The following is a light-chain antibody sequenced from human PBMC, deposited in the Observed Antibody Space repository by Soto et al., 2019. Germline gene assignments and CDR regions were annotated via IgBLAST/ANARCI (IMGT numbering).Light chain of an antibody. V-gene: IGLV1-40*01. CDR1: SSNIGAGYD. CDR3: QSYDSSLSGYV. J-gene: IGLJ1*01. CDR2: GNS. Sequence: QSVLTQPPSVSGAPGQRVTISCTGSSSNIGAGYDVHWYQQLPGTAPKLLIYGNSNRPSGFPDRFSGYKSGTSASLDITGLQAEDEADYYCQSYDSSLSGYVFVTGTKLTVL.